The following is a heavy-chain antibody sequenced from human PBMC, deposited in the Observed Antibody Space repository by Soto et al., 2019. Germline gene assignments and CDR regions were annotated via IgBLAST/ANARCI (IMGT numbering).Heavy chain of an antibody. V-gene: IGHV1-18*01. Sequence: ASVKVSCKASGYTFTSYGISWVRQAPGQGLEWMGWISAYNGNTNYAQKLQGRVTMTTDTSTSTAYMELRSLRSDDTAVYYCARDMGDYYDSWSHFDYWGQGTLVTVSS. CDR3: ARDMGDYYDSWSHFDY. CDR2: ISAYNGNT. J-gene: IGHJ4*02. D-gene: IGHD3-22*01. CDR1: GYTFTSYG.